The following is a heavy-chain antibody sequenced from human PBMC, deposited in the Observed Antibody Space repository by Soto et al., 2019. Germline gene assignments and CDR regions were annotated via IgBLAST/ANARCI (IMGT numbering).Heavy chain of an antibody. D-gene: IGHD2-15*01. V-gene: IGHV6-1*01. CDR3: ARMVGREADS. J-gene: IGHJ4*02. Sequence: QVQLQQSGPGLVKPSQTLSLTCAISGDSVSSNSAAWNWIRQSPSRGLEWLGRPYYRSKWYNDYAVSVKSRIAIKPDTSRNLFSLQLGSVTPEDTVVYYCARMVGREADSWGQGTLVTVSS. CDR2: PYYRSKWYN. CDR1: GDSVSSNSAA.